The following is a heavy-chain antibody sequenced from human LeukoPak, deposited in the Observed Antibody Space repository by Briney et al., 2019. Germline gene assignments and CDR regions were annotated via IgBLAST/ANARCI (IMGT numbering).Heavy chain of an antibody. J-gene: IGHJ4*02. D-gene: IGHD5-12*01. V-gene: IGHV3-7*01. CDR1: GFTFSDYG. CDR2: IETDGDQK. Sequence: GGSLRLSCAASGFTFSDYGMSWVRQAPGKGLQWVANIETDGDQKNYVDSVKRRFAISRDNARNSLYLQMNSLTDEDTAVYYCARDIPSGFYTPDYWGRGTLVTVSS. CDR3: ARDIPSGFYTPDY.